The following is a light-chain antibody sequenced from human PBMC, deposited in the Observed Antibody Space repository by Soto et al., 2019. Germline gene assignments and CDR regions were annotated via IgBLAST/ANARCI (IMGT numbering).Light chain of an antibody. J-gene: IGLJ2*01. Sequence: QSALTQPASVSGSPGQSITISCTGTSSDVGGYNYVSWYQQHPGKAPKLMIYDVSNRPSGVSNRFSGSKSGNTASLTISGLQAEDEADYYCSSYTSSSTLAVVFGVGTKLTVL. V-gene: IGLV2-14*01. CDR2: DVS. CDR1: SSDVGGYNY. CDR3: SSYTSSSTLAVV.